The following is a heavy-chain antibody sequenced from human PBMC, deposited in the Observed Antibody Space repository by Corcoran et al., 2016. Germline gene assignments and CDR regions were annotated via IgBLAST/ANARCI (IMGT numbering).Heavy chain of an antibody. V-gene: IGHV4-34*01. Sequence: QVQLQQWGAGLLKPSETLSLTCAVYGGSFSGYYWSWIRQPPGKGLEWIGEINHSGSTNYNPSLKSRVTISVDTSKNQFSLKLSSVTAADTAVYYCAIQLSLYSFDYWGQGTLVTVSS. CDR3: AIQLSLYSFDY. CDR2: INHSGST. J-gene: IGHJ4*02. D-gene: IGHD5-18*01. CDR1: GGSFSGYY.